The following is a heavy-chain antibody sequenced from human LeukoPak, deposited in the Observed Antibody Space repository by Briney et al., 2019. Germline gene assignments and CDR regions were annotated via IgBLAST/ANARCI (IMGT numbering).Heavy chain of an antibody. J-gene: IGHJ4*02. CDR1: GYTFTSYY. Sequence: ASVKVSCKASGYTFTSYYMHWVRQAPGQGLEWMGIINPSGGSTSYAQKFQGRVTITRDTSTSTVYMELSSLRSEDTAVYYCARTTVTTYYFDYWGQGTLVTVSS. CDR2: INPSGGST. D-gene: IGHD4-17*01. V-gene: IGHV1-46*01. CDR3: ARTTVTTYYFDY.